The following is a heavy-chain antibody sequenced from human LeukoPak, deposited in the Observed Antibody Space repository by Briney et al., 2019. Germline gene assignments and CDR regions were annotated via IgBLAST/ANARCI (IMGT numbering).Heavy chain of an antibody. CDR3: ARDMGVG. D-gene: IGHD1-26*01. CDR2: IYTSGST. V-gene: IGHV4-61*02. Sequence: SETLSLTCTVSGGSISSGTYYWSWIRQPAGKGLEWIGRIYTSGSTNYNPSLKSRITISVDTSKNQFSLKLSSVTAADTAVYYCARDMGVGWGQGTLVTVSS. J-gene: IGHJ4*02. CDR1: GGSISSGTYY.